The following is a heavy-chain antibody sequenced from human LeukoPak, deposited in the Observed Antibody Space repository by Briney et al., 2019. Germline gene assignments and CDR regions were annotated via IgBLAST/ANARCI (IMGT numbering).Heavy chain of an antibody. Sequence: SVKVSCKASGGTFSSYTISWVRQAPGQGLEWMGRIIPILGIANYAQKFQGRVTITADKSTSTTYMELSSLRSEDTAVYYCARDLGDGYNHNWFDPWGQGTLVTVSS. V-gene: IGHV1-69*04. J-gene: IGHJ5*02. CDR1: GGTFSSYT. CDR2: IIPILGIA. CDR3: ARDLGDGYNHNWFDP. D-gene: IGHD5-24*01.